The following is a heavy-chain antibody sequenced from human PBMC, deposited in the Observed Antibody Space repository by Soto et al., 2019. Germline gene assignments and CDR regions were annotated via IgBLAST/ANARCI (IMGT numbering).Heavy chain of an antibody. J-gene: IGHJ5*02. Sequence: PGGSLRLSCAASGFTFSNYAMNWVRQAPGKGLEWVSGISGSGFSTHYADSVKGRFTISRDNSKNTLYMQMNRLRVEDTAVYYCAKDAVVGSTFSWFDPWGQGTLVTVSS. CDR1: GFTFSNYA. D-gene: IGHD1-26*01. CDR2: ISGSGFST. CDR3: AKDAVVGSTFSWFDP. V-gene: IGHV3-23*01.